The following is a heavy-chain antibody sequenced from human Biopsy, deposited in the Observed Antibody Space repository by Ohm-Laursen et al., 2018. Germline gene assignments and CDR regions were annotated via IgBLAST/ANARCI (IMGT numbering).Heavy chain of an antibody. Sequence: ASVKVSCKVSGYAVTEFSMHWVRQAPGKGLEWMGGFAPENGKTIYAQKFQGRVTMTEDTSTDTAYMELSSLRSEDTAVYYCAAQINGWNGNLWGQGTQVPVSP. D-gene: IGHD1-1*01. J-gene: IGHJ5*02. V-gene: IGHV1-24*01. CDR2: FAPENGKT. CDR3: AAQINGWNGNL. CDR1: GYAVTEFS.